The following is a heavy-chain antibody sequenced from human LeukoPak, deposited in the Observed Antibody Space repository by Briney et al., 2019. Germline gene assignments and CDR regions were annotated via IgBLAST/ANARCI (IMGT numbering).Heavy chain of an antibody. V-gene: IGHV3-23*01. Sequence: GGSLRLSCAASGFTFTSYAISWVRQAPGKGLEWVSGISAVGGTTYYADSVKGRFTVSRDNSKNTVYLQMLSLRADDTAVYYCARGSMARGGFDCWGQGTLVTISS. CDR3: ARGSMARGGFDC. CDR1: GFTFTSYA. J-gene: IGHJ4*02. CDR2: ISAVGGTT. D-gene: IGHD3-10*01.